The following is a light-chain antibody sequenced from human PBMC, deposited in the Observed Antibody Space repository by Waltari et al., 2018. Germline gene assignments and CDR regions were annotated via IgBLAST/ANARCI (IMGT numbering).Light chain of an antibody. J-gene: IGLJ1*01. CDR1: RSDFVNYNL. V-gene: IGLV2-23*01. CDR3: CSKGGTTSRYV. Sequence: QSGLTQPASVSGSPGQSVTIPCTGGRSDFVNYNLVSLYQQPPGKAPKLLIYEGTKRPSGISTRVSASTSGNMASLTISGLQAEDEADYYCCSKGGTTSRYVFGSGTKVIVL. CDR2: EGT.